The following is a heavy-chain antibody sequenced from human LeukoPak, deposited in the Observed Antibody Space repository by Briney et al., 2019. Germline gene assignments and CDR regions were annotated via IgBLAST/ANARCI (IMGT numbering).Heavy chain of an antibody. V-gene: IGHV1-18*01. CDR1: GYTFTNYG. CDR2: ISAYNGNT. J-gene: IGHJ3*02. Sequence: ASVKVSCKASGYTFTNYGISWVRQAPGQGLEWMGWISAYNGNTHYAQKLQGRVTMTTDTSTSTAYTELRSLTSDDTAVYYCAREIHKGAFDIWGQGTMITVSS. CDR3: AREIHKGAFDI.